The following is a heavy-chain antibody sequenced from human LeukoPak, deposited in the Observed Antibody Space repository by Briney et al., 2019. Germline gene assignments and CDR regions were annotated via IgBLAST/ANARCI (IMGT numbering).Heavy chain of an antibody. CDR3: ARGVRTGDAFDI. CDR1: GYTFTSYD. Sequence: ASVKVSCKASGYTFTSYDINWVRQATGQGLEWMGWMNPNSGNTGYAQKFQGRVTMTRNTSISTAYMELSSLRSDDTAVYYCARGVRTGDAFDIWGQGTMVTVSS. V-gene: IGHV1-8*01. D-gene: IGHD1-14*01. CDR2: MNPNSGNT. J-gene: IGHJ3*02.